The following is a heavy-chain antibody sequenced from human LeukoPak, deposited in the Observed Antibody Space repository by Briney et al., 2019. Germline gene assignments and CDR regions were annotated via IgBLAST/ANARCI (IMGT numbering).Heavy chain of an antibody. CDR2: IYSSVT. Sequence: HPGGSLRLSCAASGFTFSGFGMHWVRQAPGKGLEWVSFIYSSVTHYSDSVKGRFTISRDNSKNTLFLQMNSLRAEDTAVYYCARRAGAYSHPYDYWGQGTLVTVSS. V-gene: IGHV3-NL1*01. J-gene: IGHJ4*02. CDR3: ARRAGAYSHPYDY. CDR1: GFTFSGFG. D-gene: IGHD4/OR15-4a*01.